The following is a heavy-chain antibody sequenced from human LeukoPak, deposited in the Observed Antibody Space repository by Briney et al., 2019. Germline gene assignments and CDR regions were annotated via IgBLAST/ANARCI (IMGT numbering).Heavy chain of an antibody. CDR2: ISASGSDT. CDR3: AKDAAGPEY. J-gene: IGHJ4*02. Sequence: GGSLRLSCVVSVLTLSRYSMSSVRQAPGTRLGWVSGISASGSDTWYPDSVKGRFTISRDNSKNTLFLQMTSMRVEDTAIYYCAKDAAGPEYWGQGTRVTVSS. V-gene: IGHV3-23*01. D-gene: IGHD6-13*01. CDR1: VLTLSRYS.